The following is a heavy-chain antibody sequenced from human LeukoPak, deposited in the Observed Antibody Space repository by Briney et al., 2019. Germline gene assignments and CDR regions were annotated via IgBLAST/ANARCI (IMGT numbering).Heavy chain of an antibody. CDR2: IVVGSGNT. D-gene: IGHD3-3*01. J-gene: IGHJ4*02. Sequence: GASVKVSCKASGFTFTSSAVQWVRQARGQRLEWIGWIVVGSGNTNYAQKFQERVTITRDMSTSTAYMELSSLRSEDTAVYYCASHLAGVTVIFGVAFDYFDYRGQGTLATVSS. CDR1: GFTFTSSA. V-gene: IGHV1-58*01. CDR3: ASHLAGVTVIFGVAFDYFDY.